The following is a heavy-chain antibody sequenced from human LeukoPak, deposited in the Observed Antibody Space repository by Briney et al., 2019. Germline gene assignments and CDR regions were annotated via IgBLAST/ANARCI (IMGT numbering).Heavy chain of an antibody. CDR2: IIPIFGTA. J-gene: IGHJ4*02. CDR1: GGTFSSYA. Sequence: SVKVSCKASGGTFSSYAISWVRQAPGQGLEWMGGIIPIFGTANYAQKFQGRVTITADESTSTAYMELSSLRSGDTAVYYCACEEWELPSGNHNWGQGTLVTVSS. V-gene: IGHV1-69*13. CDR3: ACEEWELPSGNHN. D-gene: IGHD1-26*01.